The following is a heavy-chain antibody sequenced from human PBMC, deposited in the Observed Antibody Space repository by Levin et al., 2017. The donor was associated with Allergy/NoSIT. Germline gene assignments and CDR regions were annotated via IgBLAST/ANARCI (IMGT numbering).Heavy chain of an antibody. D-gene: IGHD6-13*01. CDR1: GFTFSSNA. V-gene: IGHV3-23*01. J-gene: IGHJ4*02. CDR2: ISGSGRTT. Sequence: GESLKISCAASGFTFSSNAMSWVRQAQGKGLEWVSTISGSGRTTYYADSMKGRFTISRDNSMNTLFLQMNSLRAEDTAIYYCAKGGGSTWYERYFDYWGQGTLVTVSS. CDR3: AKGGGSTWYERYFDY.